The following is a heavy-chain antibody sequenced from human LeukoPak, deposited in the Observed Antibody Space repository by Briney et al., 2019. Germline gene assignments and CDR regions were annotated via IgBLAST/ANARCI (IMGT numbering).Heavy chain of an antibody. CDR2: IWYDGSNK. CDR3: ARDPGPNAFDI. CDR1: GFTFSSYG. J-gene: IGHJ3*02. Sequence: GRSLRLSCAASGFTFSSYGMHWVRQAPGKGLEWVAVIWYDGSNKYYEDSVKGRFTISRDNSKNTLYLQMNSLRAEDTAVYYCARDPGPNAFDIWGQGTMVTVSS. V-gene: IGHV3-33*01.